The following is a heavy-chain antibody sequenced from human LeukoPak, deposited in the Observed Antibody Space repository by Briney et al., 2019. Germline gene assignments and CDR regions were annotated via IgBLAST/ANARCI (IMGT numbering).Heavy chain of an antibody. D-gene: IGHD1-1*01. Sequence: PGGSLRLSCAASGFTFSSYGMHWVRQAPGKGLEWVAVIWYDGSNKYYADSVKGRFTISRDNSKNTLYLQMNSLRAEDTAVYYCARRPATGHNKDFDYWGQGTLVTVSS. CDR1: GFTFSSYG. CDR2: IWYDGSNK. V-gene: IGHV3-33*01. J-gene: IGHJ4*02. CDR3: ARRPATGHNKDFDY.